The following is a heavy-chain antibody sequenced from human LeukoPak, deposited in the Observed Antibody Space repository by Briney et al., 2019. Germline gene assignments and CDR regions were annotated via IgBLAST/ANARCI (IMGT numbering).Heavy chain of an antibody. Sequence: GGSLRLSCAASGFTFSSYWITWVRQAPGKGLEWVSNINGDGSIENYVHSVRGRFSIFRDNAKDALYLQMNSLRVDDTAIYYCARDPIVGDTGGGDYWGQGTLATVSS. D-gene: IGHD1-26*01. V-gene: IGHV3-7*01. J-gene: IGHJ4*02. CDR1: GFTFSSYW. CDR2: INGDGSIE. CDR3: ARDPIVGDTGGGDY.